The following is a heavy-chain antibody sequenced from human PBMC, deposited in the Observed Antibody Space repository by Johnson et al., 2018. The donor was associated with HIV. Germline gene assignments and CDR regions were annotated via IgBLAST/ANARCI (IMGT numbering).Heavy chain of an antibody. CDR1: GFTFSSYG. CDR2: ISSDGTNT. CDR3: ASGVTPRAPLRI. D-gene: IGHD2-21*02. V-gene: IGHV3-30*03. Sequence: VQLVESGGGVVQPGRSLRLSCAASGFTFSSYGMHWVRQAPGKGLEWVAVISSDGTNTYYTHSVKGRFTISRDNTKNTVSLQMIILRPKDTGVYYWASGVTPRAPLRIWGPGTMVTFSS. J-gene: IGHJ3*02.